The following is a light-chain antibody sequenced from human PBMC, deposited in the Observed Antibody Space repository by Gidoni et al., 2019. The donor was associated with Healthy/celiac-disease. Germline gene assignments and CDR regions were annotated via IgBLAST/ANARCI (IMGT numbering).Light chain of an antibody. J-gene: IGKJ2*01. CDR1: QSVSSSY. Sequence: EIVLTQSPGTLSLSPGERATLSCRASQSVSSSYLAWYQQKPGQAPRLLIYGASSRATGITDRFSGSWSGTDFTLTISRLEPEDFAVYYCQQYGSSPGNTFXXXTKLEIK. CDR2: GAS. CDR3: QQYGSSPGNT. V-gene: IGKV3-20*01.